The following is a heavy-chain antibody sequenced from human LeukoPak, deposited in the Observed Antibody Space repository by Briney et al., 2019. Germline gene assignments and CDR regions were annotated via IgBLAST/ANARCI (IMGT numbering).Heavy chain of an antibody. D-gene: IGHD6-19*01. V-gene: IGHV3-48*03. Sequence: GGSLRLSCAASGFTFSSYEMNWVRQAPGEGVEWVSYISSSGSTIYYAESVKGRFTISRDNAKNSLYLQMNSLRAEDTAVYYCARVASSGWYWFDPWGQGTLVTVSS. CDR3: ARVASSGWYWFDP. CDR1: GFTFSSYE. J-gene: IGHJ5*02. CDR2: ISSSGSTI.